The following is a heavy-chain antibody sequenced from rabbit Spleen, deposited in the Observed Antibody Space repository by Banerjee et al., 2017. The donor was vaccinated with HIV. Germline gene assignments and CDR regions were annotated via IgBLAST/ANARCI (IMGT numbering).Heavy chain of an antibody. V-gene: IGHV1S47*01. Sequence: QEQLVESGGGLVQPGGSLKLSCKASGFDFSAYGVSWVRQAPGKGLEWIGYIDPLFGSTYYANWVNGRFSISRENTQNTVYLQLNSLTAADTATYFCVRDQAGYVGFGPFYFNLWGPGTLVTVS. CDR1: GFDFSAYG. CDR3: VRDQAGYVGFGPFYFNL. J-gene: IGHJ4*01. CDR2: IDPLFGST. D-gene: IGHD4-2*01.